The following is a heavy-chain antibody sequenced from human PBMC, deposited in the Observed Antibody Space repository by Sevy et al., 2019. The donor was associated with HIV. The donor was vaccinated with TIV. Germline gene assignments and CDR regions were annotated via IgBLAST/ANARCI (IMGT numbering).Heavy chain of an antibody. D-gene: IGHD2-15*01. Sequence: ASVKVSCKASGYTFTSYGISWVRQAPGQGLEWMGWISAYNGNTNYAQKLQGRDTMTTDTSTSTAYMELRSLRSDDTAVYYCARVGCSGGSCYSWADYWGQGTLVTVSS. CDR3: ARVGCSGGSCYSWADY. J-gene: IGHJ4*02. CDR1: GYTFTSYG. CDR2: ISAYNGNT. V-gene: IGHV1-18*04.